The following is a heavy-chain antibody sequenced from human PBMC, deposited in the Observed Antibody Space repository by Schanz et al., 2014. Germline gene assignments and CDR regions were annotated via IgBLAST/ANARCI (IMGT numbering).Heavy chain of an antibody. V-gene: IGHV1-18*01. CDR2: MSYNGNT. CDR3: ATNSPVRMVRGSNAFDS. J-gene: IGHJ3*01. CDR1: GYPFSNYG. D-gene: IGHD3-10*01. Sequence: QVQLVQSAPEVKKPGASVKVSCKASGYPFSNYGISWLRQAPGQGFEWMAWMSYNGNTKYAQSLQGRVTVTRDTSTSTSYMELSGLRSDDTAVYYCATNSPVRMVRGSNAFDSWGQGTMVTVSS.